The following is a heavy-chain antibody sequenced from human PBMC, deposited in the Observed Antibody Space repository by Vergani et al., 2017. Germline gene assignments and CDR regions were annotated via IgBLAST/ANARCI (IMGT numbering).Heavy chain of an antibody. Sequence: QVQLAESGGGRVQPGRSLRLSCAASGFSFSSHAIHWVRQAPGKGLEWVAVISNNGSKKYYADSVKGRFTISRDNSKNTLDLQMNSLRTQDTAVYYCAKAGSVTSGSLQYNFYMDGSLGGATVAVS. D-gene: IGHD3-10*01. CDR3: AKAGSVTSGSLQYNFYMDG. CDR1: GFSFSSHA. J-gene: IGHJ6*03. V-gene: IGHV3-30*18. CDR2: ISNNGSKK.